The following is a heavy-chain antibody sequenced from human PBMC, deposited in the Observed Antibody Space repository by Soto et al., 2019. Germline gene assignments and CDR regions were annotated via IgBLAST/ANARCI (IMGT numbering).Heavy chain of an antibody. J-gene: IGHJ4*02. V-gene: IGHV1-18*04. Sequence: ASVKVSCKASGYTFTSYGISWVRQAPGQGLEWMGWISAYNGNTNYAQKLQGRVTITADESTSTAYMELSSLRSEDTAVYYCARTSSSGWSQVDYWGQGTLVTVSS. CDR3: ARTSSSGWSQVDY. CDR2: ISAYNGNT. CDR1: GYTFTSYG. D-gene: IGHD6-19*01.